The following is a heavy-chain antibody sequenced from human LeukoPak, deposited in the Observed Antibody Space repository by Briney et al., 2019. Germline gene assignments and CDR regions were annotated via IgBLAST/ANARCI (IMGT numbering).Heavy chain of an antibody. Sequence: PGGSLRLSCAASGFTFSSYAMNWVRQAPGKGLEWVSAISGSGSTTYYADSVKGRFTISRDNSKNTLYLQMNTLRAEDTAVYYCAKGDDFWSGYSPNYYYYMDVWGKGTTVTVSS. CDR3: AKGDDFWSGYSPNYYYYMDV. D-gene: IGHD3-3*01. CDR2: ISGSGSTT. CDR1: GFTFSSYA. J-gene: IGHJ6*03. V-gene: IGHV3-23*01.